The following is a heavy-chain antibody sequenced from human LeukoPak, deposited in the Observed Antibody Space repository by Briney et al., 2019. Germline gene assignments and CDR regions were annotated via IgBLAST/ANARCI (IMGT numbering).Heavy chain of an antibody. V-gene: IGHV3-30*02. Sequence: PGGSLRLSCAASGFTFSSYGMHWVRQAPGKGLEWVAFIRYDGSNKYYADSVKGRFTISRDNSKNTLYLQMNSLRAEDTAVYYCAKEGSYYYDSSGYFVYWGQGTPVTVSS. J-gene: IGHJ4*02. D-gene: IGHD3-22*01. CDR1: GFTFSSYG. CDR2: IRYDGSNK. CDR3: AKEGSYYYDSSGYFVY.